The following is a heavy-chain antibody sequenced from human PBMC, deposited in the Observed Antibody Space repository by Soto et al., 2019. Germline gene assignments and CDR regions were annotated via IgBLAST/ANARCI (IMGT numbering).Heavy chain of an antibody. J-gene: IGHJ4*02. CDR3: ARGVTMVRGVIHTPYFDY. V-gene: IGHV4-31*03. D-gene: IGHD3-10*01. CDR1: GGSISSGGYY. CDR2: IYYSGST. Sequence: QVQLQESGPGLVKPSQTLSLTCTVSGGSISSGGYYWSWIRQHPGKGLEWIGYIYYSGSTDYNPSSKTRFTIPVDTSKNQFSLKLSSVTAADTAVYYCARGVTMVRGVIHTPYFDYWGQGTLVTVSS.